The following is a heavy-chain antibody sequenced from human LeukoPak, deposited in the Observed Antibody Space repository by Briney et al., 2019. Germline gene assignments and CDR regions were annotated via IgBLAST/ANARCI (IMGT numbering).Heavy chain of an antibody. CDR2: IFSSGVT. Sequence: GGSLRLSCAASDFNVSSKFMSWVRQAPGKGPEWVSIIFSSGVTYYADSVKGRFTFSRDNSKNTLYLQMNSLRAEDTAMYYCARGSVGSPYSSDLPYFFDFWGQGTLVTVSS. D-gene: IGHD3-22*01. CDR3: ARGSVGSPYSSDLPYFFDF. V-gene: IGHV3-53*01. J-gene: IGHJ4*02. CDR1: DFNVSSKF.